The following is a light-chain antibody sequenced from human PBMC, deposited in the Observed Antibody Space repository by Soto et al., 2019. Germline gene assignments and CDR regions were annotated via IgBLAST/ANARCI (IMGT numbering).Light chain of an antibody. V-gene: IGKV1-33*01. Sequence: DIQMTQSPSPLSASVGDRVTITCQASQDISHYLNWYQQKPGKAPKLLIYDTSNLETGVPSKFSGSGSGTDFIFTISSLQPEDIATYYCQQFNNLPWTFGQGTKVE. CDR2: DTS. CDR1: QDISHY. J-gene: IGKJ1*01. CDR3: QQFNNLPWT.